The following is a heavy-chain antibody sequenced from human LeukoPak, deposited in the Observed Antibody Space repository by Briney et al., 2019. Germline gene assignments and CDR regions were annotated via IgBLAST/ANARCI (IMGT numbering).Heavy chain of an antibody. CDR1: GGSISSYY. D-gene: IGHD6-19*01. V-gene: IGHV4-59*01. CDR3: ARAAGRKSSSGYFDY. J-gene: IGHJ4*02. Sequence: PAETLSLTCTVSGGSISSYYGSWIRQPPGKGLEWIGYIYYSGSTNYNPSLKSRVTISVDTSKNQFSLKLSSVTAADTAVYYCARAAGRKSSSGYFDYWGQGTLVTVSS. CDR2: IYYSGST.